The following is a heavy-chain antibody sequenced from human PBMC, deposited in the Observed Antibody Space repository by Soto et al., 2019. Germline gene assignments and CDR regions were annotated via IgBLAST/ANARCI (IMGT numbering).Heavy chain of an antibody. CDR1: GLTFTGHY. CDR3: ASGSARPSYYYYGMDV. D-gene: IGHD6-19*01. J-gene: IGHJ6*02. CDR2: INPNSGDT. Sequence: QVQLVQSGAEVKKPGASVKVSCKASGLTFTGHYLHWVRQAPGQGLEWMGWINPNSGDTNFAQKFQGRVTMTRDTSISTAYMEVSRLTSDDTAVYYCASGSARPSYYYYGMDVWGQGITVTVSS. V-gene: IGHV1-2*02.